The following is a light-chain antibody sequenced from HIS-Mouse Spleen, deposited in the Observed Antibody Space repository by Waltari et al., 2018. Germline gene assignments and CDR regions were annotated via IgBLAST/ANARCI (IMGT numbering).Light chain of an antibody. J-gene: IGLJ3*02. CDR1: SSNIGSNY. V-gene: IGLV1-47*01. CDR3: AAWDDSLSGPV. Sequence: QSVLTQPPSASGTPGQRVTIPCSGSSSNIGSNYVYWSQHLPGTAPKLLSYRNNQRPSGVPDRFSGSKSGTSASLAISGLRSEDEADYYCAAWDDSLSGPVFGGGTKLTVL. CDR2: RNN.